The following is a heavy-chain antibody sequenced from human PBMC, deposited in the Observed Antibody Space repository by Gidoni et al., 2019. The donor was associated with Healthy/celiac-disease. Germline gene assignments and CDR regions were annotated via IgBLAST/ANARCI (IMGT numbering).Heavy chain of an antibody. CDR2: ISYDGRNQ. CDR3: ARESQRVAYYFDY. V-gene: IGHV3-30*04. Sequence: QVQLVESGGGVVQPGRSLRLSGAASGFTFSSYAMHWVRQAPGKGLEWVAVISYDGRNQSYAASVQGRFTISRDNSKNTLYLQMNSLRAEDTAVYYCARESQRVAYYFDYWGQGTLVTVSS. CDR1: GFTFSSYA. J-gene: IGHJ4*02.